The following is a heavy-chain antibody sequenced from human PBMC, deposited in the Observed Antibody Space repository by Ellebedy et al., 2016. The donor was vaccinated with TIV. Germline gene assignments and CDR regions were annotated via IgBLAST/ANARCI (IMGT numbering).Heavy chain of an antibody. J-gene: IGHJ5*02. V-gene: IGHV4-34*01. CDR1: GGSFSGYY. Sequence: MPSETLSLTCAVYGGSFSGYYWSWIRQPPGKGLGWIGEINHSGNTNYNSSLKIRVPISVEPSKKQFYLKLSSVTAADTAVYYCSRLSGFLEWLSYNAQGWFDPWGQGTLVTVSS. D-gene: IGHD3-3*01. CDR3: SRLSGFLEWLSYNAQGWFDP. CDR2: INHSGNT.